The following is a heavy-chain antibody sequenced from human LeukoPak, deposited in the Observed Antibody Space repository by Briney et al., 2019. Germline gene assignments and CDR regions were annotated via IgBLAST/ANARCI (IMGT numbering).Heavy chain of an antibody. J-gene: IGHJ4*02. CDR3: AKDRGHRDY. V-gene: IGHV3-23*01. CDR1: GFTFSSYD. CDR2: ISGSGGST. Sequence: GGSLRLSCAASGFTFSSYDMSWVRQAPGKGLEWVSVISGSGGSTYYAASVKGRFTVSRDNSKNTLYLQMNSLRAEDTAVYYCAKDRGHRDYWGQGTLVTVSS.